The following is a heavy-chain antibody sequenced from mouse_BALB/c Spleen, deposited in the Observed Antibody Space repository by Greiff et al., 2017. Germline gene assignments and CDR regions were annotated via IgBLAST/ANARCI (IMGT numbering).Heavy chain of an antibody. CDR2: ISSGGSYT. Sequence: EVKLMESGGGLVKPGGSLKLSCAASGFTFSSYAMSWVRQSPEKRLEWVAEISSGGSYTYYPDTVTGRFTISRDNAKNTLYLEMSSLRSEDTAMYYCARDGGYWYFDVWGAGTTVTVSS. CDR3: ARDGGYWYFDV. CDR1: GFTFSSYA. J-gene: IGHJ1*01. V-gene: IGHV5-9-4*01.